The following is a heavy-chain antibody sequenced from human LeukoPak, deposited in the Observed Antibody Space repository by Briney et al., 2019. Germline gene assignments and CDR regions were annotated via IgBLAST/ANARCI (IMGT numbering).Heavy chain of an antibody. Sequence: GGSLRLSCAASGFTVSSNYMTWVRQAPGKGLEWVSVIYSGGSTYYADSVKGRFTISRDNSKNTLYLQMNSLRAEDTAVYYCAQNYYGSGSYYTPPYWGQGTLVTVSS. D-gene: IGHD3-10*01. CDR3: AQNYYGSGSYYTPPY. J-gene: IGHJ4*02. CDR1: GFTVSSNY. CDR2: IYSGGST. V-gene: IGHV3-53*05.